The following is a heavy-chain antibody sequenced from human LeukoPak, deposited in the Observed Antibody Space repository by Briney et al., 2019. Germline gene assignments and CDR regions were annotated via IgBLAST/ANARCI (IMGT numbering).Heavy chain of an antibody. D-gene: IGHD5/OR15-5a*01. J-gene: IGHJ4*02. V-gene: IGHV3-23*01. CDR2: ISGSGGST. CDR3: VLRSPSDFDY. CDR1: GFTFSSYA. Sequence: QPGGSLRLSCAASGFTFSSYAMSWVRQAPGKGLEWVSAISGSGGSTSYAQRFQGRVTMTRDTSTSTVYMELSSLRSEDTAVYYCVLRSPSDFDYWGQGTLVTVSS.